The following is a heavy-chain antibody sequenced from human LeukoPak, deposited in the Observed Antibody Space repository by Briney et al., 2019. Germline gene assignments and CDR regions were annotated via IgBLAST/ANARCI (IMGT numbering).Heavy chain of an antibody. V-gene: IGHV3-7*01. CDR3: ARVPRGVTGYYMDV. CDR2: IKQDGSEK. D-gene: IGHD3-9*01. CDR1: GFTFSSYW. J-gene: IGHJ6*03. Sequence: PGGSLRLSCAASGFTFSSYWMSWVRQAPGKGLEWVANIKQDGSEKYYVDSVKGRFTISRDNAKNSLYLQMNSLRAEDTAVYYCARVPRGVTGYYMDVWGKGTTVTVSS.